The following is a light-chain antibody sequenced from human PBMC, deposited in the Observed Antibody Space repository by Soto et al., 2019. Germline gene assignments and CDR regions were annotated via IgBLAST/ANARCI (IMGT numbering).Light chain of an antibody. J-gene: IGKJ1*01. Sequence: DIVLRQSPGTLSLSPGERATLSCRASETVNSNYLAWYQQKRGQAPRLLIYGASRRATGIPDRFSGSGSGTDFTLTITRLEPEDFAVYYCQQYGSSRTFGQGTKVDI. CDR1: ETVNSNY. CDR2: GAS. V-gene: IGKV3-20*01. CDR3: QQYGSSRT.